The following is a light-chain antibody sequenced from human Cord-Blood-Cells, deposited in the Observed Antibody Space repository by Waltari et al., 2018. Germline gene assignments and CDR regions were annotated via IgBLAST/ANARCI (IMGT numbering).Light chain of an antibody. CDR2: EGS. J-gene: IGLJ2*01. CDR3: CSYAGSSTVV. Sequence: QSALTQPASVSGPAGQSITISCTGTSSDVGRYNLVSWYQQHPGKAPKLMIYEGSKRPSGVSNRFSGSKSGNTASLTISGLQAEDEADYYCCSYAGSSTVVFGGGTKLTVL. V-gene: IGLV2-23*01. CDR1: SSDVGRYNL.